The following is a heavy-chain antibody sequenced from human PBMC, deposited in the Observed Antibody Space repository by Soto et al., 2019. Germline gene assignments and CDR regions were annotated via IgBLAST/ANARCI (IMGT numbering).Heavy chain of an antibody. CDR1: GGTFSSYA. D-gene: IGHD6-6*01. CDR3: ARDLVDGIEARPGDY. V-gene: IGHV1-69*13. J-gene: IGHJ4*02. Sequence: GASVKVSCKASGGTFSSYAISWVRQAPGQGLEWMGGIIPIFGTANYAQKFQGRVTITADESTSTAYMELSSLRSEDTAVYYCARDLVDGIEARPGDYWGQGTLVTVSS. CDR2: IIPIFGTA.